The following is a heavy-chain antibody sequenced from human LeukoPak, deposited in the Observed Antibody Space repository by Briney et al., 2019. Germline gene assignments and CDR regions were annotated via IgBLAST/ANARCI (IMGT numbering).Heavy chain of an antibody. CDR2: IYDRGST. J-gene: IGHJ4*02. CDR1: GGSISSYY. Sequence: SETLSHTCTVSGGSISSYYWSWIRQPPGKGLEWIGNIYDRGSTKYNPSLKSRVTISVDTSKNQFSLRLSSVTAADTAVYYCARGRTFDIWGQGTLVTVSS. CDR3: ARGRTFDI. V-gene: IGHV4-59*01.